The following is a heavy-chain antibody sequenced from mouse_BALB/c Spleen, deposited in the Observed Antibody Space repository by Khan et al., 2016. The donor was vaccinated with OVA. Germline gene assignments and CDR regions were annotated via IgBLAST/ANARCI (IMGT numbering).Heavy chain of an antibody. D-gene: IGHD2-1*01. CDR1: GYTFTSYY. Sequence: QVQLKQSGAELVKPGASVKLSCKASGYTFTSYYMYWVKQRPGQGLEWIGEINPSNGGANFNEKFKTKATLTVDKSSSTAYMQLSRLTSEDSAVYDCTRSGNFGSDYWGQGTTLTVSS. CDR2: INPSNGGA. J-gene: IGHJ2*01. CDR3: TRSGNFGSDY. V-gene: IGHV1S81*02.